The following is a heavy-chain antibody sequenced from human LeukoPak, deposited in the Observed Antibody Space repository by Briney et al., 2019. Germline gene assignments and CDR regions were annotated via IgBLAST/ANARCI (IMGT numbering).Heavy chain of an antibody. Sequence: ASVKVSCKVSGYTLTELSMHWVRQAPGQGLEWMGWINPNNGGTNYAQKLQGRVTMTRDTSISTAYMELRGLRSDDTAVYYCARVLTPWYYGSGRSVYYYYYMDVWGKGTTVTVSS. J-gene: IGHJ6*03. V-gene: IGHV1-2*02. CDR3: ARVLTPWYYGSGRSVYYYYYMDV. CDR2: INPNNGGT. D-gene: IGHD3-10*01. CDR1: GYTLTELS.